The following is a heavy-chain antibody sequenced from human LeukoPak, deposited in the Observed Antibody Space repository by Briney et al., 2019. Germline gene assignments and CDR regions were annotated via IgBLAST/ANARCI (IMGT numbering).Heavy chain of an antibody. CDR1: GFTVSSNY. Sequence: GGSLRLSCAASGFTVSSNYMSWVRQAPGKGLEWVSVIYSGGSTYYADSVKGRFTISRDNSKNTLYLQMNSLRAEDTAVYYCARGTMSSPAPYYFDYWGQGTLVTVSS. V-gene: IGHV3-53*05. CDR3: ARGTMSSPAPYYFDY. CDR2: IYSGGST. J-gene: IGHJ4*02.